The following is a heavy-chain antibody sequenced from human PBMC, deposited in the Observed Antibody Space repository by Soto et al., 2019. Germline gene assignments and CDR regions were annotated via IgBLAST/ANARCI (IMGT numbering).Heavy chain of an antibody. Sequence: SETLSLTCTVSGGSISSSSYYWGWIRQPPGKGLEWRGSIYYSGSTYYNPSLKSRVTISADTPKHQFSLKLSSVTAADTAVYYCHLFGELLNLFDYWGQGTLVTVSS. J-gene: IGHJ4*02. CDR3: HLFGELLNLFDY. CDR2: IYYSGST. V-gene: IGHV4-39*01. CDR1: GGSISSSSYY. D-gene: IGHD3-10*02.